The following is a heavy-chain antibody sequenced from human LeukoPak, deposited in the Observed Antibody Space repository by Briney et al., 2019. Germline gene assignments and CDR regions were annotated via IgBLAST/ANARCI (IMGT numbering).Heavy chain of an antibody. J-gene: IGHJ4*02. D-gene: IGHD3-10*01. Sequence: GGSLRLSCAASGFTVSAYAMAWVRQAPGKGLEWVSTIYDDNTYYADSVKGRFAISTDNSKNTLYLQMNSLRVEDTAVYFCAARKVRGVWFYLDYWGQGTLVTVSS. CDR3: AARKVRGVWFYLDY. V-gene: IGHV3-23*01. CDR2: IYDDNT. CDR1: GFTVSAYA.